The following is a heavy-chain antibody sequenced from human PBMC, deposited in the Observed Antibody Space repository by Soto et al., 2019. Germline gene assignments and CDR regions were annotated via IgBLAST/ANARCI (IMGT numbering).Heavy chain of an antibody. CDR3: ATLTGFLVPTLEADY. CDR2: IFYTGST. J-gene: IGHJ4*02. V-gene: IGHV4-39*01. Sequence: HLQLQESGPGLVKPSETLSLTCTVSGNSISDRNYYWGWIRQPPGKGLEWIGSIFYTGSTSYSPSLRGRVTISLDTSKNQFSLKVTAVTAADTAIYFCATLTGFLVPTLEADYWGQGALVTVSS. CDR1: GNSISDRNYY. D-gene: IGHD1-1*01.